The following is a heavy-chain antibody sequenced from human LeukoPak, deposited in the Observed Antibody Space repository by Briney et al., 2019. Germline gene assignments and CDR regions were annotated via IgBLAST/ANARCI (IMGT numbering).Heavy chain of an antibody. CDR2: SYFIGSP. CDR1: GSISSYY. J-gene: IGHJ4*02. CDR3: AGVRSTVGWRSFDY. Sequence: SETLSLTCTVDGSISSYYWSWIRQAPGKGLEWIGHSYFIGSPNYNPSLKSRVTISVDTPKNQFSLELSSVTAADTAVYYCAGVRSTVGWRSFDYWGQGILVTVSS. V-gene: IGHV4-59*08. D-gene: IGHD4-23*01.